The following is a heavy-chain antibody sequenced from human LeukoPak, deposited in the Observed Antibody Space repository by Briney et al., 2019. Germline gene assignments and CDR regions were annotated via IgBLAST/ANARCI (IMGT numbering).Heavy chain of an antibody. J-gene: IGHJ6*02. CDR1: GYTFTSYG. Sequence: GASVKVSCKASGYTFTSYGISWVRQAPGQGLEWMGWISAYNGNTNYAQKLQGRVTMTTDTSTSTAYMELRSLRSDDTAVYYCAHTDGDYDTYYYYGMDVWGQGTTVTVSS. D-gene: IGHD4-17*01. CDR3: AHTDGDYDTYYYYGMDV. CDR2: ISAYNGNT. V-gene: IGHV1-18*01.